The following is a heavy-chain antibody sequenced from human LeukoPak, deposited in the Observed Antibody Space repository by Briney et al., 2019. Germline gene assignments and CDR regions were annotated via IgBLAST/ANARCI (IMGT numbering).Heavy chain of an antibody. J-gene: IGHJ4*02. CDR1: GLTFSNVW. Sequence: GGSLRLSCAVSGLTFSNVWMTWVRQAPGKGLEWVGRIKSNTNGGTTDYAAPVKGRFTISRDDSKNTLYLQMNSLKTEDTGFYYCATDPDGYCSGTSCSDRGQGTLVTVSS. V-gene: IGHV3-15*01. D-gene: IGHD2-2*01. CDR3: ATDPDGYCSGTSCSD. CDR2: IKSNTNGGTT.